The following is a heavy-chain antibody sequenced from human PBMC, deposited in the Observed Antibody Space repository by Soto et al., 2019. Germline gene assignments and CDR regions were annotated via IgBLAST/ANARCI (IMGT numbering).Heavy chain of an antibody. V-gene: IGHV2-5*02. CDR1: GFSVSTRGVG. J-gene: IGHJ4*02. Sequence: QITLKESGPTLVKPTQTLTMTCTVSGFSVSTRGVGVGWIRQPPGKALEWVALIYWDGDDRYSPSLKSRLTTTKDTAKNLVVLKMTNMDTADTATYYCERKQSGGRYFDYWGQGSLVTVTS. CDR3: ERKQSGGRYFDY. D-gene: IGHD3-10*01. CDR2: IYWDGDD.